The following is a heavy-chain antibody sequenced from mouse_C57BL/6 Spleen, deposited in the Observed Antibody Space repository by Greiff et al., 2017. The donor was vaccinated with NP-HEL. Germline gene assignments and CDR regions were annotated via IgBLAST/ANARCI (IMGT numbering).Heavy chain of an antibody. J-gene: IGHJ4*01. Sequence: DVKLVEPEGGLVQPGSSMKLSCTASGFTFSDYYMAWVRQVPEKGLEWVANINYDGSSTYYLDSLKSRFIISRDNAKNILYLQMSSLKSEDTATYYCARDAYGSSYMDYWGQGTSVTVSS. V-gene: IGHV5-16*01. D-gene: IGHD1-1*01. CDR2: INYDGSST. CDR3: ARDAYGSSYMDY. CDR1: GFTFSDYY.